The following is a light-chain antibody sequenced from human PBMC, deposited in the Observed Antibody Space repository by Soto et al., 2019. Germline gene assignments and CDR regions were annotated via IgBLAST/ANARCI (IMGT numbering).Light chain of an antibody. CDR1: EFLSSSY. V-gene: IGKV3-20*01. CDR3: QQQCT. CDR2: AAS. J-gene: IGKJ2*02. Sequence: EIVWTQSPGNLSLSQGERATLSCRASEFLSSSYLVWYQQKPGQAPRLLIYAASRRATGIPDRFSGSGSATEYTLTINTLEPEDFAVYYCQQQCTFGQGTKLEIK.